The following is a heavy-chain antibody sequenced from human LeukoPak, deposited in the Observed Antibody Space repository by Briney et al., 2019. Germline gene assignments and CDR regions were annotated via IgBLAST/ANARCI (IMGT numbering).Heavy chain of an antibody. CDR2: INPNSGGT. Sequence: ASVKVSCKASGYTFTGYYMNWVRQAPGQGLEWMGRINPNSGGTNYAQKFQGRVTMTRDTSISTAYMELSRLRSDDTAVYYCARDPTYSSSSGYWGQGTLVTVSS. CDR1: GYTFTGYY. CDR3: ARDPTYSSSSGY. D-gene: IGHD6-6*01. V-gene: IGHV1-2*06. J-gene: IGHJ4*02.